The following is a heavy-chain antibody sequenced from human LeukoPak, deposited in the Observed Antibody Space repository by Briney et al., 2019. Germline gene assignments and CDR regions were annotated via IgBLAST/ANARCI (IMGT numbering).Heavy chain of an antibody. CDR1: GYSFTSYW. CDR3: ARRHYYDSSGHFDY. CDR2: IYPGDSDT. D-gene: IGHD3-22*01. J-gene: IGHJ4*02. V-gene: IGHV5-51*01. Sequence: GESLKISCKGSGYSFTSYWIGWVRQMPGKSMEWMGIIYPGDSDTRYSPSFQGQVTISADKSINTAYLQWSSLKASDTAMYYWARRHYYDSSGHFDYWGQGTLVTVSS.